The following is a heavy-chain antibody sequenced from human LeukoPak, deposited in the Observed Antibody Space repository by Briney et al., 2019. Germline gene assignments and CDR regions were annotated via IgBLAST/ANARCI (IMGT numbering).Heavy chain of an antibody. CDR2: INHSGST. V-gene: IGHV4-34*01. J-gene: IGHJ4*02. CDR3: ARPHPSRAFDY. Sequence: SETLSLTCAVYGGSFSGYYWSWIRQPPGKGLEWIGEINHSGSTNYNPSLKSRVTISVDTSKNQFSLKPSSVTAADTAVYYCARPHPSRAFDYWGQGTLVTVSS. D-gene: IGHD2-2*01. CDR1: GGSFSGYY.